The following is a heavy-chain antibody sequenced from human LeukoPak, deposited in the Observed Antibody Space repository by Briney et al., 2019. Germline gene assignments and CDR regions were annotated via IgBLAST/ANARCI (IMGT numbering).Heavy chain of an antibody. J-gene: IGHJ3*02. CDR2: IRYDGSNK. D-gene: IGHD3-3*01. CDR1: GFTFSSYG. Sequence: GGSLRLSCAASGFTFSSYGMHWVRQAPGKGLEWVAFIRYDGSNKYYADSVKGRFTISRDNSKNTLYLQTNSLRAEDTAVYYCAKPQAARFSDAFDIWGQGTMVTVSS. V-gene: IGHV3-30*02. CDR3: AKPQAARFSDAFDI.